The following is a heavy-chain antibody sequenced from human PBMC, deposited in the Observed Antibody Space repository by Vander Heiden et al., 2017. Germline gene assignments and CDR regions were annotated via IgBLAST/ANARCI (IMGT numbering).Heavy chain of an antibody. CDR2: IFYTGST. J-gene: IGHJ5*02. V-gene: IGHV4-39*01. Sequence: QLQLQESGPGLVKPSATLSLPRPVSGDSTRSSSSYWGWISQPPGKGLEWIGSIFYTGSTDNSPSLKSRVAISVDTSKNQFSLNLRSVTAADTAVDYCARHDTLEDWFDRGGQGTLGTVSS. D-gene: IGHD2-2*02. CDR1: GDSTRSSSSY. CDR3: ARHDTLEDWFDR.